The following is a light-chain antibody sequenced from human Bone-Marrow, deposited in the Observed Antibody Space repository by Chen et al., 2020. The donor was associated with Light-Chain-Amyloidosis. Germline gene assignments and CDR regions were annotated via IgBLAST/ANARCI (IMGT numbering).Light chain of an antibody. CDR1: QSINTY. V-gene: IGKV1-39*01. Sequence: DIQMTQSPSSLSASVGDSVTITCQASQSINTYLNWYQQKPGKAPKLLSYVAASLQGGVPSRFSGSGSGTDFTLTISSLQPEDFATYYCQQSYSIPDTFGQGTKLDIK. J-gene: IGKJ2*01. CDR3: QQSYSIPDT. CDR2: VAA.